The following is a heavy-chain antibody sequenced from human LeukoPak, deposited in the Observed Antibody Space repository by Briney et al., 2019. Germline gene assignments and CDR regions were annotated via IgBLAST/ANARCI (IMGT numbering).Heavy chain of an antibody. CDR3: ARVVIHYDILTGYYVGNNWFDP. CDR1: GGSISSNSYY. V-gene: IGHV4-39*07. D-gene: IGHD3-9*01. Sequence: KPSETLSLTCTVSGGSISSNSYYWGWIRQPPGKGLEWIGSIYHSGSTNYNPSLKSRITISLDTSKDQFSLKLSSVTAADTAVYYCARVVIHYDILTGYYVGNNWFDPWGQGTLVTVSS. J-gene: IGHJ5*02. CDR2: IYHSGST.